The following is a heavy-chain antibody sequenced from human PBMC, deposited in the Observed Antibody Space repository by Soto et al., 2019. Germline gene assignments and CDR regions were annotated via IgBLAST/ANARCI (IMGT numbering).Heavy chain of an antibody. CDR1: GGSISSSSYY. Sequence: SETLSLTCTVSGGSISSSSYYWGWIRQPPGKGLEWIGSIYYSGSTYYNPSLKSRVTISVDTPKNQFSLKLSSVTAADTAVYYCARQDRVLRYFDWPTSNWFDPWGQGTLVTVSS. CDR2: IYYSGST. V-gene: IGHV4-39*01. CDR3: ARQDRVLRYFDWPTSNWFDP. D-gene: IGHD3-9*01. J-gene: IGHJ5*02.